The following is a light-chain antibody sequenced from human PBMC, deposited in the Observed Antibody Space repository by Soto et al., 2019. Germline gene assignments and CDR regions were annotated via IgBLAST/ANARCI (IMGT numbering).Light chain of an antibody. J-gene: IGKJ4*01. CDR2: DAS. CDR3: QQRSNWLALT. CDR1: QSVSSY. Sequence: EIVLTQSPATLSLSPGERATLSCRASQSVSSYLAWYQQKPGQAPRLLIYDASNRATGIPARFSGSGSGTDFTLTISSLEPEDFAVYYCQQRSNWLALTFGVGTKVEIK. V-gene: IGKV3-11*01.